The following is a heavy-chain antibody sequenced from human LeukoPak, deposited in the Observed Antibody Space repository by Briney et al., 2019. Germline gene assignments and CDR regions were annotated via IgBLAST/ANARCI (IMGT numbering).Heavy chain of an antibody. CDR1: GITFNTYS. D-gene: IGHD6-19*01. CDR3: AREADLYSGWFGY. CDR2: ISTSSSII. J-gene: IGHJ4*02. V-gene: IGHV3-48*01. Sequence: GGSLRLSCAPSGITFNTYSMTWVRHAPEKGLEWLAYISTSSSIIDYEDSVKGRLTISRDNAKNSLYLQMKSLRAEDTAVYYCAREADLYSGWFGYWGQGTLVTVSS.